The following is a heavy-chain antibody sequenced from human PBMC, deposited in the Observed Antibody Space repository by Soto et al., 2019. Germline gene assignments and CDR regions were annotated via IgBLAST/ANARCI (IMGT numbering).Heavy chain of an antibody. Sequence: QVQLVQSGAEVKKPGSSVKVSCKASGGTFSSYAIRWVRQAPGQGLEWMGGIIPIFGTANYAQKFQGRVTITADESTTTAYMELSSLRSEDTAVYYCARDLKRYYDSSGYGYYYYGMDVWGQGTTVTVSS. V-gene: IGHV1-69*01. CDR1: GGTFSSYA. D-gene: IGHD3-22*01. CDR2: IIPIFGTA. J-gene: IGHJ6*02. CDR3: ARDLKRYYDSSGYGYYYYGMDV.